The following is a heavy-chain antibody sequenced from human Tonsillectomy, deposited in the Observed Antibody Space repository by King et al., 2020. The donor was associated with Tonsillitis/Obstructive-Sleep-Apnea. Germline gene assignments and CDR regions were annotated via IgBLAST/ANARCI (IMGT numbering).Heavy chain of an antibody. CDR2: ISGSGGST. CDR3: AKPYCSSTSCYEFPYYYYGMDV. Sequence: VQLVESGGGLVQPGGSLRLSCAASGFTFSSYAMSWVRQAPGKGLEWVSAISGSGGSTYYADSVKGRFTISRDNSKNTLYLQMNSLRAEDTAVYDCAKPYCSSTSCYEFPYYYYGMDVWGQGTTVTVSS. D-gene: IGHD2-2*01. CDR1: GFTFSSYA. J-gene: IGHJ6*02. V-gene: IGHV3-23*04.